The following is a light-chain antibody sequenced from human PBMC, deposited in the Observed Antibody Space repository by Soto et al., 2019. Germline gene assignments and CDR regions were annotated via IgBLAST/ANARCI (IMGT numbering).Light chain of an antibody. CDR2: EVT. CDR1: SSDVGGYNS. J-gene: IGLJ2*01. V-gene: IGLV2-14*03. CDR3: SSYTITRTLI. Sequence: QSALTQPASVSGSPGQSITISCTGTSSDVGGYNSVSWYQQYPGKAPKLIIYEVTNRPSGVSDRFSGSKSGRTASLTISGLQTEDESTYYCSSYTITRTLIFGGGTKLTVL.